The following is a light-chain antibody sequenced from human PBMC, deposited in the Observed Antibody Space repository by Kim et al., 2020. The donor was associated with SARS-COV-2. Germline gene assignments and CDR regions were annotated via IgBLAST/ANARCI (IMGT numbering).Light chain of an antibody. J-gene: IGLJ2*01. CDR3: NSRDSSGNPGVV. V-gene: IGLV3-19*01. CDR1: SLRSYY. Sequence: SSELTQDPAVSVALGQTVRITCQGDSLRSYYASWYQQKPGQAPVLVIYGKNNRPSGIPDRFPGSSSGNTASLTITGAQAEDEADYYCNSRDSSGNPGVVFGGGTQLTVL. CDR2: GKN.